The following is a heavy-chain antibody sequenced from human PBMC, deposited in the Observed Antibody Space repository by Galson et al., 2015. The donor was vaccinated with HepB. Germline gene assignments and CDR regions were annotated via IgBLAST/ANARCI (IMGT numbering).Heavy chain of an antibody. CDR2: IYYSGST. D-gene: IGHD6-19*01. CDR3: ACTIAVAGRSSYYYGMDV. V-gene: IGHV4-61*05. CDR1: GGSISSSSYY. J-gene: IGHJ6*02. Sequence: ETLSLTCTVSGGSISSSSYYWGWIRQPPGKGLEWIGYIYYSGSTNYNPSLKSRVTISVDTSKNQFSLKLSSVTAADTAVYYCACTIAVAGRSSYYYGMDVWGQGTTVTVSS.